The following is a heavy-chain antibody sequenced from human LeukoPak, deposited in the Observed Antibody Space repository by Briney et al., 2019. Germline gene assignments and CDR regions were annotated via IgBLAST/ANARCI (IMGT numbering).Heavy chain of an antibody. CDR3: AREEVVVAATNFDY. D-gene: IGHD2-15*01. J-gene: IGHJ4*02. CDR2: INTNTGNP. Sequence: GASVKVSCKASGYTFTSYAMNWVRQAPGQGLEWMGWINTNTGNPTYAQGFTGRFVFSLDTSVSTAYLQISSLKAEDTAVYYCAREEVVVAATNFDYWGQGTLVTVSS. CDR1: GYTFTSYA. V-gene: IGHV7-4-1*02.